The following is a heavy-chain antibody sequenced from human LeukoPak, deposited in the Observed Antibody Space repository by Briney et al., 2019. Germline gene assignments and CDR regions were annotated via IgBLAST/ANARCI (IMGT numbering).Heavy chain of an antibody. CDR1: GFTFSSYW. CDR3: ARDDVAYYYGSGRTPAGFDP. CDR2: INSDGSST. Sequence: PGGSLRLSCAASGFTFSSYWMHWVRQAPGKGLVWVSRINSDGSSTSYADSVKGRFTISRGNAKNTLYLQMNSLRAEDTAVYYCARDDVAYYYGSGRTPAGFDPWGQGTLVTVSS. J-gene: IGHJ5*02. V-gene: IGHV3-74*01. D-gene: IGHD3-10*01.